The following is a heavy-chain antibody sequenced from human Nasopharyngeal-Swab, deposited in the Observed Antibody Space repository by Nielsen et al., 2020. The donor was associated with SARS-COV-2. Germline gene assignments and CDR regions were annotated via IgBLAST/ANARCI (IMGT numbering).Heavy chain of an antibody. J-gene: IGHJ5*01. Sequence: SIVSSDWLSWFRRPPGRGLEWIGEIHLSGGTNYSPSFKSRVSMSIDKSKDEFSLNLNSVTAADTAVYYCARGGNWAFDPWGQGTLVTVSS. CDR3: ARGGNWAFDP. D-gene: IGHD3-16*01. CDR1: SIVSSDW. CDR2: IHLSGGT. V-gene: IGHV4-4*02.